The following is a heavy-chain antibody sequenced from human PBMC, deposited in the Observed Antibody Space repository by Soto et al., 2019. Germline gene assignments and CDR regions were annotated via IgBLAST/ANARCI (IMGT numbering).Heavy chain of an antibody. CDR2: ISGSGGGT. Sequence: EVQLLESGGGLVQPGGSLRLSCAASGFTFSTYAMSWVRQAAGKGLEWVSGISGSGGGTYYADSVKGRFTISRDNSKNTLYLQMNSLRAEDTAVYYCAKGYCSTTSCSRGYFDYWGQGTLVTVSS. CDR3: AKGYCSTTSCSRGYFDY. CDR1: GFTFSTYA. J-gene: IGHJ4*02. D-gene: IGHD2-2*01. V-gene: IGHV3-23*01.